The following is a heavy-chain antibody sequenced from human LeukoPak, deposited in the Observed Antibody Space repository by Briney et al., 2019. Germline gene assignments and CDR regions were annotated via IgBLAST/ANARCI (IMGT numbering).Heavy chain of an antibody. D-gene: IGHD6-19*01. CDR1: GGSFSGYY. J-gene: IGHJ4*02. Sequence: SETLSLTCAVYGGSFSGYYWSWIRQPPGKGLEWIGEINHSGSTNYNPSLKSRVTISVDTSKNQFSLKLSSVTAADTAVYYCARGSGWYVPPDYWGQGTLVTVSS. V-gene: IGHV4-34*01. CDR2: INHSGST. CDR3: ARGSGWYVPPDY.